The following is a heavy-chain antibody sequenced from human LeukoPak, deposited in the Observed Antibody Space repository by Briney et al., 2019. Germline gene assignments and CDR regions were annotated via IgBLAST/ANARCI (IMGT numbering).Heavy chain of an antibody. CDR1: GFTFSDYY. CDR3: ARDRYSGSYPLDY. J-gene: IGHJ4*02. CDR2: ISSSGSTI. Sequence: PGGSLRLSCAASGFTFSDYYMSWIRQAPGKGLEWVSYISSSGSTIYYADSVKGRFTISRDNARNSLYLQMNSLRAEDTAVYYCARDRYSGSYPLDYWGQGTLVTVSS. D-gene: IGHD1-26*01. V-gene: IGHV3-11*01.